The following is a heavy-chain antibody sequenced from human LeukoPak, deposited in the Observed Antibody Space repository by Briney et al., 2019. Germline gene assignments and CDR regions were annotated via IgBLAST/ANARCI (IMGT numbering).Heavy chain of an antibody. D-gene: IGHD6-19*01. CDR1: GYSISSSNW. J-gene: IGHJ3*02. CDR2: IYYSGST. Sequence: SDTLPLTCAVSGYSISSSNWWGWIRQSPGKGLEWIGYIYYSGSTSYNQSLQSRVTMSVDTSKNQFSLKLSSVTAVDTAVYYCARIISSGWTGGAFDIGGQGTMVIVSS. CDR3: ARIISSGWTGGAFDI. V-gene: IGHV4-28*01.